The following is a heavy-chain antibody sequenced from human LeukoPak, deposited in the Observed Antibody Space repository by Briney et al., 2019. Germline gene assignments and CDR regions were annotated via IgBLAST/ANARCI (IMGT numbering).Heavy chain of an antibody. J-gene: IGHJ4*02. CDR1: GGSISSYY. Sequence: PSETLSLTCTVSGGSISSYYWSWIRQPPGKGPEWIGYIYYSGSTNYNPSLKSRVTISVDTSKNQFSLKLSSVTAADTAVYYCARLVGTIAAADYWGQGTLVTVSS. CDR3: ARLVGTIAAADY. V-gene: IGHV4-59*08. CDR2: IYYSGST. D-gene: IGHD6-13*01.